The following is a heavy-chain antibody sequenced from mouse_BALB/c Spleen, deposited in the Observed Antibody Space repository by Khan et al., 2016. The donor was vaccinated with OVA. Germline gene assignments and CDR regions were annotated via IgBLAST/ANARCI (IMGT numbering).Heavy chain of an antibody. Sequence: LVTTGASVKISCKASGYSLTGYYMHWVKQSHGKSLERIGYISCYNGVISYNQKFKGKATFTVDTSSSTAYMQFNSLTSEDSAVYYCARGGCCGSSSFAYWGQGTLVTVSA. V-gene: IGHV1S34*01. CDR3: ARGGCCGSSSFAY. CDR2: ISCYNGVI. CDR1: GYSLTGYY. J-gene: IGHJ3*01. D-gene: IGHD1-1*01.